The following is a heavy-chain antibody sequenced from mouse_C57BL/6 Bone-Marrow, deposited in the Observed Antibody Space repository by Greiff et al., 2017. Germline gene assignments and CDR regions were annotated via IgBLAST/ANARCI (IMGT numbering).Heavy chain of an antibody. CDR3: ASGGFAY. J-gene: IGHJ3*01. CDR1: GYNFTSYD. CDR2: IYPRDGST. V-gene: IGHV1-85*01. Sequence: VQLVESGPELVKPGASVKLSCKASGYNFTSYDINWVKQRPGQGLEWIGWIYPRDGSTKYNEKFKGKATLTVATSSSTAYKELHSLTSEDSAVYYCASGGFAYWGQGTLVTVSA.